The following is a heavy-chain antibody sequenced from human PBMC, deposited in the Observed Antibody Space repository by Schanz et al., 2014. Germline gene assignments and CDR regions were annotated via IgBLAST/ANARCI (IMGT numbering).Heavy chain of an antibody. V-gene: IGHV3-33*08. CDR2: IWNNGVTK. Sequence: VQLVESGGGLVKPGGSLRLSCEASEFTFSSYAMSWVRQAPGKGLEWVAVIWNNGVTKYYADSVRGRFTMSRDNSKNTLYLQMNSLRAEDTAVYYCARDGDRFYHNYYMDVWGKGTTVTVSS. D-gene: IGHD4-17*01. J-gene: IGHJ6*03. CDR3: ARDGDRFYHNYYMDV. CDR1: EFTFSSYA.